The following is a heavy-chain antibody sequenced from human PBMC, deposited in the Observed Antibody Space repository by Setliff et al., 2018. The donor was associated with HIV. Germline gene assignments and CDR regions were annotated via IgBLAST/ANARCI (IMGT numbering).Heavy chain of an antibody. CDR2: IYSGGST. CDR3: ARDSPLSHFDY. Sequence: GGSLRLSCAASGFTVSSNYMSWVRQAPGKGLEWVSVIYSGGSTYHADSVKGRFTISRDNSKNTLYLQMNSLRAEDTAVYYCARDSPLSHFDYWGQGILVTVSS. V-gene: IGHV3-66*02. J-gene: IGHJ4*02. D-gene: IGHD2-21*01. CDR1: GFTVSSNY.